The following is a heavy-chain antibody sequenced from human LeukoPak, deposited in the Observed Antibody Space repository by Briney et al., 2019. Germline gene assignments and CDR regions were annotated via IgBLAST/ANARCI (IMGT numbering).Heavy chain of an antibody. CDR1: GYSISSGYY. Sequence: SETLSLTCSVSGYSISSGYYWGWIRQPPGKGLEWIGNIHHTGSTYYNPSLKSRVIISVDTSKNQFSLKLSSVTAADTAVYYCAGGSGRNWFDPWGQGTLVTVSS. D-gene: IGHD3-10*01. V-gene: IGHV4-38-2*02. CDR2: IHHTGST. J-gene: IGHJ5*02. CDR3: AGGSGRNWFDP.